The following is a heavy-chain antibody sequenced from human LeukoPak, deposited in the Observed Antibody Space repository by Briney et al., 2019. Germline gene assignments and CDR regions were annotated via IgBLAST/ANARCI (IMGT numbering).Heavy chain of an antibody. CDR1: GYTFRVCG. CDR3: ARDWRLWGFGELSPDY. J-gene: IGHJ4*02. CDR2: ISPYNGNT. Sequence: ASVKLSCKASGYTFRVCGISWVRQPPGQGLEWMGWISPYNGNTNYAQKLQGRVTMTTDTPTSTAYMELRSLRSDDTAEYYCARDWRLWGFGELSPDYWGQGTLVTVSS. D-gene: IGHD3-10*01. V-gene: IGHV1-18*01.